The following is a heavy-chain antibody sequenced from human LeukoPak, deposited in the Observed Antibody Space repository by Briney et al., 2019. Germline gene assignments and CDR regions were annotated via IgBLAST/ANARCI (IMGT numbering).Heavy chain of an antibody. J-gene: IGHJ4*02. CDR3: AKVLLPRAITPLDD. V-gene: IGHV3-9*01. CDR1: GFTFEEHA. Sequence: GGPLRLSCAASGFTFEEHAMHWVRQAPGKGLEWVSSITWNSGRIAYADSVKGRFTTSRDNAKNSLYLQMNSLRVEDTAFYYCAKVLLPRAITPLDDWGQGILVTVSS. CDR2: ITWNSGRI. D-gene: IGHD2-15*01.